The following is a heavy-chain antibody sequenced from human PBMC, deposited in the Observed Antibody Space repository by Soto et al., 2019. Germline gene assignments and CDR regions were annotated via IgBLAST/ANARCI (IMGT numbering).Heavy chain of an antibody. Sequence: ASVKVSCKASGYTFTSYGISWVRQAPGQGLEWMGWISAYNGNTNYAQKLQGRVTMTTDTSTSTAYMELRSLRSDDTAVYYCARDYDFWSGYYSNYGMDVWGQGTTVTV. CDR3: ARDYDFWSGYYSNYGMDV. D-gene: IGHD3-3*01. J-gene: IGHJ6*02. V-gene: IGHV1-18*04. CDR1: GYTFTSYG. CDR2: ISAYNGNT.